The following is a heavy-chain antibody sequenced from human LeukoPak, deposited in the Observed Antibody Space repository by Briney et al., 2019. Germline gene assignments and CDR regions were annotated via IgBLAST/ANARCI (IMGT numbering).Heavy chain of an antibody. CDR2: ISGSGGST. V-gene: IGHV3-23*01. J-gene: IGHJ4*02. Sequence: PGGSLRLSCAASGFTFSSYAMSWVRQAPGKGLEWVSAISGSGGSTYYADSVKGRFTISRDNSKNTLYLQMNSLRAEDTAVYYCARDLKTRPIVVVPAALGYWGQGTLVTVSS. CDR1: GFTFSSYA. D-gene: IGHD2-2*01. CDR3: ARDLKTRPIVVVPAALGY.